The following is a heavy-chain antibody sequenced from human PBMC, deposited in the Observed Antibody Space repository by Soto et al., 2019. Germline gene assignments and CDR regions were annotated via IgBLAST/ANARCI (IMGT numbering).Heavy chain of an antibody. J-gene: IGHJ5*02. CDR1: GGSISSGGYY. CDR3: ARGDESTFDP. Sequence: QVQLQESGPGLVKPSQTLSLTCTVSGGSISSGGYYWSWIRQHPGKGLEWIGYIYYSRSTYYNPSLKCRVTIAVDTSKNQCSLKLSSVTAADTAVYYCARGDESTFDPWGQGTLVTVSS. V-gene: IGHV4-31*03. CDR2: IYYSRST.